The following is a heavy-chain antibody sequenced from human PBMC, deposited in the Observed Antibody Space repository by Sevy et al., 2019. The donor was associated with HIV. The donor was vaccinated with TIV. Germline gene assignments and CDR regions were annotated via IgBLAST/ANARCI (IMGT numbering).Heavy chain of an antibody. CDR1: GFTFSRHG. CDR2: IWYDGSNK. J-gene: IGHJ4*02. Sequence: GGSLRLSCAASGFTFSRHGMHWVRQAPGKGLEWVAVIWYDGSNKYYADSVKGRFTISRDNSKNTLYLQMNSLGAEDTAVYYCVRDRPVSGTTQLDYWGQGTLVTVSS. CDR3: VRDRPVSGTTQLDY. D-gene: IGHD3-10*01. V-gene: IGHV3-33*01.